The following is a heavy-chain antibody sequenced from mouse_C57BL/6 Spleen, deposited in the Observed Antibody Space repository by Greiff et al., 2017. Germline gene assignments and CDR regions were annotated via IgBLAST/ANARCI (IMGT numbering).Heavy chain of an antibody. CDR3: AQAAY. CDR2: IYPVVGDT. D-gene: IGHD3-2*02. Sequence: VMLQESGAELVKPGPSAMISCKSSAYASSSSWTNWLKQRPGKGFEWIGQIYPVVGDTNHNVKFMGNATLTADKSSSTAYMQLSGLTSEDSAVYFCAQAAYWGQGTLVTVSA. CDR1: AYASSSSW. V-gene: IGHV1-80*01. J-gene: IGHJ3*01.